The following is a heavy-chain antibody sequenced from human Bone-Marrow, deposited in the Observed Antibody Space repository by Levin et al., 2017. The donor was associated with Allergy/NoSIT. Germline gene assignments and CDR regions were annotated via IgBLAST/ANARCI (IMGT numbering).Heavy chain of an antibody. CDR1: VLPETTDGVA. V-gene: IGHV2-5*02. Sequence: SFPPLFPPPPPLPLPFPLSVLPETTDGVAVGWIRQPPGKALEWLALIYWDGDKRYSPSLPTRLTVTKDPSKNQVVLTMTEMDPVDTATYYCAHSPYYYDSSDYFDYWGHGTLVTVSS. CDR3: AHSPYYYDSSDYFDY. D-gene: IGHD3-22*01. J-gene: IGHJ4*03. CDR2: IYWDGDK.